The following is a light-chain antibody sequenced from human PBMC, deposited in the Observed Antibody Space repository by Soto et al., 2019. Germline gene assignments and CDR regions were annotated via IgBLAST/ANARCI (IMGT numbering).Light chain of an antibody. CDR1: QSISRY. Sequence: IVLTQSPGTLSLSPGERTTLSCRASQSISRYLAWYQQKPGQGPRLLIHGATTRATGIPARFSGSGSGTEFTLTISSLQSEDFAVCYCQQYNNWPRTFGQGTKVDNK. V-gene: IGKV3-15*01. CDR3: QQYNNWPRT. J-gene: IGKJ1*01. CDR2: GAT.